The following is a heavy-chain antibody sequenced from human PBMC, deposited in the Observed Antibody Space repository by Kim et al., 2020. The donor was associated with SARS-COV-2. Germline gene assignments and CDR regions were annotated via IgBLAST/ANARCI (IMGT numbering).Heavy chain of an antibody. CDR2: INTSGGT. J-gene: IGHJ4*02. V-gene: IGHV4-4*07. Sequence: SETLSLTCTVSGCSISSYYWSWIRQPAGKGLEWIGRINTSGGTNYNPSLKSRVTMSVDTSNNQFSLKLSSVTAADTALYYCARDKPAVGVPAAPPFDYWGRGILVTVSS. CDR3: ARDKPAVGVPAAPPFDY. CDR1: GCSISSYY. D-gene: IGHD2-15*01.